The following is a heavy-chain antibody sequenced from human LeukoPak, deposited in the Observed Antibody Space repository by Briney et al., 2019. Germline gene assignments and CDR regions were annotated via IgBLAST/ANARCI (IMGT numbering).Heavy chain of an antibody. CDR3: ATVPGFSSSWYTKVLFDY. Sequence: RASVKVSCKVSGYTLTELSMHWVRQAPGEGLEWMGGFDPEDGETIYAQKFQGRVTMTEDTSTDTAYMELSSLRSEDTAVYYCATVPGFSSSWYTKVLFDYWGQGTLVTVSS. V-gene: IGHV1-24*01. D-gene: IGHD6-13*01. J-gene: IGHJ4*02. CDR2: FDPEDGET. CDR1: GYTLTELS.